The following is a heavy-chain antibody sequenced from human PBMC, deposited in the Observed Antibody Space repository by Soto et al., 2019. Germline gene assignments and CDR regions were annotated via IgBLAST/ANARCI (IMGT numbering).Heavy chain of an antibody. CDR2: IKSKSDGGTT. V-gene: IGHV3-15*01. CDR3: TTDLWRIAVVVGSTGYFNP. CDR1: GFTFSDAW. D-gene: IGHD2-15*01. J-gene: IGHJ5*02. Sequence: GGSLRLSCAASGFTFSDAWMSWVRQAPGEGLDWVGRIKSKSDGGTTEYAAPVRGRFTISRDDSKNTLYLQMNSLKTEDTAVYYCTTDLWRIAVVVGSTGYFNPWGQGTPVTVSS.